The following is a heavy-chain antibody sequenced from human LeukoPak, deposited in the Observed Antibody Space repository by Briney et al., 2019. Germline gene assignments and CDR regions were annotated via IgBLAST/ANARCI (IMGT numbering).Heavy chain of an antibody. CDR3: ARATYYYDSSGYFRGLPDAFDI. Sequence: ASVTVSCKASGYTFTGYYMHWVRQAPGQGLEWMGRINPNSGGTNYAQKLQGRVTMTTDTSTSTAYMELRSLRSDDTAVYYCARATYYYDSSGYFRGLPDAFDIWGQGTMVTVSS. V-gene: IGHV1-2*06. CDR1: GYTFTGYY. J-gene: IGHJ3*02. CDR2: INPNSGGT. D-gene: IGHD3-22*01.